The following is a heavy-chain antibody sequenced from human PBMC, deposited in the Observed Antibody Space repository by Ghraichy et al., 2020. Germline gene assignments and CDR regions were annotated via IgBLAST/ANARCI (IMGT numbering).Heavy chain of an antibody. J-gene: IGHJ4*02. V-gene: IGHV3-7*03. CDR3: ARDPDWGALDY. CDR2: IKEDGSDK. D-gene: IGHD3/OR15-3a*01. CDR1: GFTFSTSW. Sequence: LSLTCAASGFTFSTSWMTWVRQTPGKGLGWVAKIKEDGSDKYYVDSVKGRFTVSKDNARSSLYLQMNSLRAEDTALYYCARDPDWGALDYWGQGTLVTVSS.